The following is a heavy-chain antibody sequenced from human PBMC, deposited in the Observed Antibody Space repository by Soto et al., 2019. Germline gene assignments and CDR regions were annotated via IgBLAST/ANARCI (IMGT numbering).Heavy chain of an antibody. CDR1: GGSISSSNW. D-gene: IGHD1-26*01. Sequence: QVQLQESGPGLVKPSGTLSLTCAVSGGSISSSNWWSWVRQPPGKGLEWIGEIYHSGSTNYNPSLKSRVPXSXDXXKNQFSLKLSSVTAADAAVYYCARVRGSYSYGMDVWGQGTTVTVSS. CDR2: IYHSGST. V-gene: IGHV4-4*02. J-gene: IGHJ6*02. CDR3: ARVRGSYSYGMDV.